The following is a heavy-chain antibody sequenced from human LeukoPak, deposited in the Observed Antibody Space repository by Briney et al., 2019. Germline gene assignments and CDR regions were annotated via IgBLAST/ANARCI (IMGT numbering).Heavy chain of an antibody. V-gene: IGHV3-9*01. J-gene: IGHJ4*02. CDR1: GFTFSSYA. Sequence: RTGGSLRLSCAASGFTFSSYAMSWVRQAPGKGLEWVSRISWDGDTVDYADSVKGRFTISRDNAKNSLYLQMNSLRAEDTAFYYCAKTDYGDDLYYFNSWGQGTLVTVSS. CDR2: ISWDGDTV. D-gene: IGHD4-17*01. CDR3: AKTDYGDDLYYFNS.